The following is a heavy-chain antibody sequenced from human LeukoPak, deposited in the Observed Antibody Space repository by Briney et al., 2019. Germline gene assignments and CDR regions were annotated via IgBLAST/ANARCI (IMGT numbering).Heavy chain of an antibody. Sequence: GGSLRLSCAASGFTVSSNYMNWVRQAPAKGLEWVSVIYSGGSTYYADSVKGRFTISRDTSKNTLYLQMNSLRAEDTAVYYCASSQLWFGEYYYFDYWGQGTLVTVSS. V-gene: IGHV3-53*01. CDR1: GFTVSSNY. D-gene: IGHD3-10*01. CDR3: ASSQLWFGEYYYFDY. CDR2: IYSGGST. J-gene: IGHJ4*02.